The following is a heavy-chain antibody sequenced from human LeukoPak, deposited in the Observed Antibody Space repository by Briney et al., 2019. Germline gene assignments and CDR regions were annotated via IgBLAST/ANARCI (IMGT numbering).Heavy chain of an antibody. CDR1: GYSIISDYF. Sequence: SSETLSLTCTVSGYSIISDYFWGWIRQPPGKGLEWIGTIYHSGSTYYSPSLKSRVTVSVDTSKNEFSLKLSSVTAADTAVYFCARGIVGSRDFYFRYYFDYWGQGTLVTVSS. J-gene: IGHJ4*02. V-gene: IGHV4-38-2*02. CDR3: ARGIVGSRDFYFRYYFDY. CDR2: IYHSGST. D-gene: IGHD3/OR15-3a*01.